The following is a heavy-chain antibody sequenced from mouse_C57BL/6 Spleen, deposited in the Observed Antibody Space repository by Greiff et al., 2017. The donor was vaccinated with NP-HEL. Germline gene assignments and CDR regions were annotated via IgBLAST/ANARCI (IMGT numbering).Heavy chain of an antibody. CDR3: ARAPYGYPFDY. J-gene: IGHJ2*01. CDR2: INYDGSST. D-gene: IGHD2-2*01. Sequence: EVKVVESEGGLVQPGRSMKLSCTASGFTFSDYYMAWVRQVPEKGLEWVANINYDGSSTYYLDSLKSRFIISRDNAKNILYLQMSSLKSEDTATYYGARAPYGYPFDYWGQGTTLTVSS. CDR1: GFTFSDYY. V-gene: IGHV5-16*01.